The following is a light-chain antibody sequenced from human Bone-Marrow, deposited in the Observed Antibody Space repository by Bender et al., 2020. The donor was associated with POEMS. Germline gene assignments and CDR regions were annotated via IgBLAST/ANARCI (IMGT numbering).Light chain of an antibody. CDR1: NSNIGTNA. V-gene: IGLV1-44*01. CDR2: SDN. CDR3: AAWDAGLSGGM. Sequence: QSVLTQPPSASGTPGQRVTISCSGSNSNIGTNAVNWYQQFPGPAPKLLIYSDNQRPSGVPDRFYACKSVPSASLAISGLQSEDEADYYCAAWDAGLSGGMFGGGTKLTVL. J-gene: IGLJ3*02.